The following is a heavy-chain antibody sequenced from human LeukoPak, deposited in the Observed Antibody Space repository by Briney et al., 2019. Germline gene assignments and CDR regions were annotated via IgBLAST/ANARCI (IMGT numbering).Heavy chain of an antibody. V-gene: IGHV3-30*03. CDR1: GFTFSSYG. J-gene: IGHJ4*02. CDR2: ISYDGSNN. D-gene: IGHD3-22*01. CDR3: ARDWVRPYYYDSSGPELGGGGDY. Sequence: GGSLRLSCAASGFTFSSYGMHWVRQAPGKGLEWVAVISYDGSNNYYADSVKGRFTISRDNSKNTLYLQMNSLRAEDTAVYYCARDWVRPYYYDSSGPELGGGGDYWGQGTLVTVSS.